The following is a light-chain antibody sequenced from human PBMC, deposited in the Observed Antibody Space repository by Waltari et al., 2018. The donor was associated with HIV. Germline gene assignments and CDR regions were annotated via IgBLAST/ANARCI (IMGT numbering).Light chain of an antibody. J-gene: IGLJ2*01. Sequence: SYVRTQSPSVSVALGRTASIAGGGKKIGSKSVHWYQQKPGQAPALVIYDDRDRPSGIPERFSGSNSGHTATLSIGRVEAGDEADYYCQVWESSSDHVVIGGGTKLTV. V-gene: IGLV3-21*03. CDR1: KIGSKS. CDR3: QVWESSSDHVV. CDR2: DDR.